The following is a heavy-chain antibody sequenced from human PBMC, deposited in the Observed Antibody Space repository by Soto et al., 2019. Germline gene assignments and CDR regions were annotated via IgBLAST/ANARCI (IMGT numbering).Heavy chain of an antibody. CDR1: GFTFSSYA. CDR2: ISSSGGNT. CDR3: ARPGSHTYFQH. D-gene: IGHD3-10*01. Sequence: GGSLRLSCGASGFTFSSYAMNWVRQAPRKGLEWVSAISSSGGNTYYADSVKGRFTISRDNSNNTLSLQMNSLRDEDTAVYYCARPGSHTYFQHSCLGILVSVS. J-gene: IGHJ1*01. V-gene: IGHV3-23*01.